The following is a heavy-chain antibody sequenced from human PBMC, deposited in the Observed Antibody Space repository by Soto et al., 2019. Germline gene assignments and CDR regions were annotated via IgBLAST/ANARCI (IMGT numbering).Heavy chain of an antibody. CDR1: GGSISSSNW. CDR2: IYHSGST. J-gene: IGHJ4*02. Sequence: PSETLSLTFAVSGGSISSSNWWSWVRQPPGKGLGWIGEIYHSGSTNYNPSLKSRVTISVDKSKNQFSLKLSSVTAADTAVYYCARDNNNWNGFDYWGQGTLVTVSS. V-gene: IGHV4-4*02. D-gene: IGHD1-20*01. CDR3: ARDNNNWNGFDY.